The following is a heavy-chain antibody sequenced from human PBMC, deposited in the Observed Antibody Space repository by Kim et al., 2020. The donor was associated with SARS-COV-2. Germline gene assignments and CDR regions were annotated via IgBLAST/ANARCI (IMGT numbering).Heavy chain of an antibody. CDR3: ARDGVRDYYDSSGPFDI. D-gene: IGHD3-22*01. V-gene: IGHV4-38-2*02. Sequence: SETLSLTCTVSGYSISSGYYWGWIRQPPGKGLEWIGSIYHSGSTYYNPSLKSRVTISVDTSKNQFSLKLSSVTAADTAVYYCARDGVRDYYDSSGPFDIWGQGTMVTVSS. CDR2: IYHSGST. J-gene: IGHJ3*02. CDR1: GYSISSGYY.